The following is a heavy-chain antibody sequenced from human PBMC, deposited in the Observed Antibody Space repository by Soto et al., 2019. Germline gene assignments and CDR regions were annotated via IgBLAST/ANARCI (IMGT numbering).Heavy chain of an antibody. Sequence: SETLSLTCAVYGGTFSGYYWRWISKTQGKGLEWIGEIKHSGSTNYNPSLKSRVTMSVDTSKNRFSRKLSSVTAADTAVYYCARGGSCYYYENYCDYWGQGTRATVAS. V-gene: IGHV4-34*01. CDR1: GGTFSGYY. J-gene: IGHJ4*02. D-gene: IGHD3-22*01. CDR3: ARGGSCYYYENYCDY. CDR2: IKHSGST.